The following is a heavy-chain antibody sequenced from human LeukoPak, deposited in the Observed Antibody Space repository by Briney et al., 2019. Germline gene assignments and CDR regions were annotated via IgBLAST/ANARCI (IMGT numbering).Heavy chain of an antibody. CDR1: GGSISSSSYY. Sequence: SETLSLTCTVSGGSISSSSYYWGWIRQPPGKGLEWIGSIYYSGSTYYNPSLKSRVTISVDTSKNQFSLKLSSVTAADTAVYYCASLAGYCSSTSCPKYYYYYYMDVWGKGTTVTVSS. V-gene: IGHV4-39*01. D-gene: IGHD2-2*03. CDR2: IYYSGST. CDR3: ASLAGYCSSTSCPKYYYYYYMDV. J-gene: IGHJ6*03.